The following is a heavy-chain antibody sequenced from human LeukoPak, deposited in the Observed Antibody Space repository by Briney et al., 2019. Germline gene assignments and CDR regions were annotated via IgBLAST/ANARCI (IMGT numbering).Heavy chain of an antibody. CDR3: AKDLTTVTSQGDY. J-gene: IGHJ4*02. CDR2: IRYDGSDK. D-gene: IGHD4-17*01. V-gene: IGHV3-30*02. CDR1: GFTFSSYG. Sequence: GGSLRLSCAASGFTFSSYGMHWVRQAPGKGLEWVAFIRYDGSDKYYADSVKGRFTISRDNSKNTLYLQMNSLRAEDTAVFYCAKDLTTVTSQGDYWGQGTLVTVSS.